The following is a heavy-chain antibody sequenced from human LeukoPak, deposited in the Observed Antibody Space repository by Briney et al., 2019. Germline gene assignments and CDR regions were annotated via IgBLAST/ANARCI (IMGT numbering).Heavy chain of an antibody. CDR2: ISGSGGST. J-gene: IGHJ6*02. D-gene: IGHD6-19*01. V-gene: IGHV3-23*01. Sequence: SGGSLRLSCAASGFTFSSYAMSWVRQAPGKGLEWVSAISGSGGSTYYADSVKGRFTISRDNSKNTLYLQMNSLRAEDTAVYYCARVRGTHRGLYSSGWFYGMDVWGQGTTVTVSS. CDR3: ARVRGTHRGLYSSGWFYGMDV. CDR1: GFTFSSYA.